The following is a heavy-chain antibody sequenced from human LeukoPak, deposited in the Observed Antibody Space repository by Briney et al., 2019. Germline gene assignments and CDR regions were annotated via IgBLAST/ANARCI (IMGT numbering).Heavy chain of an antibody. Sequence: ASVKVSCKASGGTFSSYAISWVLQAPGQGLEWMGGIIPIFGTANYAQKFQGRVTITTYESTSTAYMELSSLRSEDMAVYYCARSNVVVVAATPDAFDIGGQGTMVTVSS. CDR3: ARSNVVVVAATPDAFDI. V-gene: IGHV1-69*05. D-gene: IGHD2-15*01. CDR1: GGTFSSYA. J-gene: IGHJ3*02. CDR2: IIPIFGTA.